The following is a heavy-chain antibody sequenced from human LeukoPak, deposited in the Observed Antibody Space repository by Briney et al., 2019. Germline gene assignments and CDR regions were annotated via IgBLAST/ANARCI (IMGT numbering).Heavy chain of an antibody. D-gene: IGHD6-13*01. CDR1: GFTFSSYA. CDR3: AKESPYSSSSGRLNDY. V-gene: IGHV3-23*01. CDR2: ISGSGGST. Sequence: GSLRLSCAAPGFTFSSYAMGWVRQAPGKGLEGGSAISGSGGSTYYADSVKGRFTISRDNSKNTLYLQMNSLRAEDTAVYYCAKESPYSSSSGRLNDYWGQGTLVTLSS. J-gene: IGHJ4*02.